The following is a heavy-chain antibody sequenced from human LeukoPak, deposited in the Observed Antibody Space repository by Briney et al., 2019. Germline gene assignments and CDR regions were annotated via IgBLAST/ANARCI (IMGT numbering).Heavy chain of an antibody. Sequence: GGSLRLSCAASGFTFSSYWMSWVRQAPGKGLEWVANIKQDGSEKYYVDSVKGRFTISRDNAKNSLYLQMNSLRAEDTAVYYCARDRDRDFDWLSHNPYFDYWGQGTLVTVSS. D-gene: IGHD3-9*01. J-gene: IGHJ4*02. CDR3: ARDRDRDFDWLSHNPYFDY. V-gene: IGHV3-7*01. CDR1: GFTFSSYW. CDR2: IKQDGSEK.